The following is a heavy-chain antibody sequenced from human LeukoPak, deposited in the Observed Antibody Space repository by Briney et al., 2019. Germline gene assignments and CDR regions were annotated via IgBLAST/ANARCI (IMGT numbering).Heavy chain of an antibody. V-gene: IGHV3-21*01. CDR1: GFTFSSYS. CDR3: ARGSYYGASYYYGMDV. D-gene: IGHD3-3*01. J-gene: IGHJ6*02. CDR2: ISSSSSYI. Sequence: KPGGSLRLSCAASGFTFSSYSMNWVRQAPGKGLEWVSSISSSSSYIYYADSVKGRFTISRDNAKNSLYLQMNSLRAEDTAVYYCARGSYYGASYYYGMDVWGQGTTVTVSS.